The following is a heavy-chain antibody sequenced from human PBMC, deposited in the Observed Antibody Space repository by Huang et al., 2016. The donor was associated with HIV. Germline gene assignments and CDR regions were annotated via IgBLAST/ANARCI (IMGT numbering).Heavy chain of an antibody. CDR2: IRYDGSNK. Sequence: QVQLVESGGGVVQPGGSLRLSCAASGFTFSSYGMHWVCQAQGTGLEWVAFIRYDGSNKYYADSVKGRFTISRDNSKNTLYLQMNSLRAEDTAVYYCATDQNYYDSSGYYYEAFDIWGQGTMVTVSS. CDR3: ATDQNYYDSSGYYYEAFDI. D-gene: IGHD3-22*01. CDR1: GFTFSSYG. V-gene: IGHV3-30*02. J-gene: IGHJ3*02.